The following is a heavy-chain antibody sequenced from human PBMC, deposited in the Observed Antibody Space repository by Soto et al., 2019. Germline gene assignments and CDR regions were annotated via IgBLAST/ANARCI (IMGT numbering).Heavy chain of an antibody. J-gene: IGHJ6*02. CDR3: AHTEAGYSYGYHDYYYYYGMDV. Sequence: SGPTLVNPTQTLTLTCTFSGFSLSTSGVGVGWIRQPPGKALEWLALIYWDDGKRYSPSLKSRLTITKDTSKNQVVLTMTNMDPVDTATYYCAHTEAGYSYGYHDYYYYYGMDVWGQGTTVTVSS. CDR2: IYWDDGK. D-gene: IGHD5-18*01. V-gene: IGHV2-5*02. CDR1: GFSLSTSGVG.